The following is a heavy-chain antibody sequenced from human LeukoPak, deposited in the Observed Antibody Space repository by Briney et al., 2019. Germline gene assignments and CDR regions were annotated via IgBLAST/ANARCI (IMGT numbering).Heavy chain of an antibody. D-gene: IGHD6-19*01. CDR1: GFTFSSYA. CDR2: ISGSGGST. Sequence: PGGSLRLSCAASGFTFSSYAMSWVRQAPGKGLEWVSGISGSGGSTYYADSVKGRFTISRDNSKNTLYLQMNSLRAEDTAVYYCAKDPGYSSGWRDYWGQGTLATVSS. J-gene: IGHJ4*02. CDR3: AKDPGYSSGWRDY. V-gene: IGHV3-23*01.